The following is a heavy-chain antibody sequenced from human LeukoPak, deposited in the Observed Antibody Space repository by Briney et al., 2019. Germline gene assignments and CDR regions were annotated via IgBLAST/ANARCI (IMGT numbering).Heavy chain of an antibody. J-gene: IGHJ5*02. D-gene: IGHD2-2*02. CDR1: GGTFSSYA. V-gene: IGHV1-69*05. CDR3: ARVVPAAIWANWFDP. Sequence: ASVKVSRKASGGTFSSYAISWVRQAPGQGLEWMGGIIPIFGTANYAQKFQGRVTITTDESTSTAYMELSSLRSEDTAVYYCARVVPAAIWANWFDPWGQGTLVTVSS. CDR2: IIPIFGTA.